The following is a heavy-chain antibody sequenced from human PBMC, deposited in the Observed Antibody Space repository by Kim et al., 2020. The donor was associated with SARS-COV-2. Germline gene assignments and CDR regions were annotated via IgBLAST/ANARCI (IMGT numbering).Heavy chain of an antibody. Sequence: SVKVSCKASGGTFSSYAISWVRQAPGQGLEWMGGIIPIFGTANYAQKFQGRVTITADESTSTAYMELSSLRSEDTAVYYCASSSPRVNLLLYFDYWGQGTLVTVSS. CDR2: IIPIFGTA. J-gene: IGHJ4*02. V-gene: IGHV1-69*13. CDR1: GGTFSSYA. CDR3: ASSSPRVNLLLYFDY. D-gene: IGHD2-15*01.